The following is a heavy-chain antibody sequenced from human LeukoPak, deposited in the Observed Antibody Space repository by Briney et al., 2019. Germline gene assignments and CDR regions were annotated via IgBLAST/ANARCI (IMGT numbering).Heavy chain of an antibody. D-gene: IGHD2-2*01. J-gene: IGHJ4*02. Sequence: KPSETLSLTCTVSGGSISSYYWSWIRQPPGKGLEWIGYIYHSGSTYYNPSLKSRVTISVDRSKNQFSLKLSSVTAADTAVYYCARGTPGRPRGNIVVVPAVDYWGQGTLVTVSS. CDR1: GGSISSYY. CDR2: IYHSGST. V-gene: IGHV4-59*12. CDR3: ARGTPGRPRGNIVVVPAVDY.